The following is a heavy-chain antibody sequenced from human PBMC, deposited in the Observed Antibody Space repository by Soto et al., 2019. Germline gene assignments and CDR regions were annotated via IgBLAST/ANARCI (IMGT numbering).Heavy chain of an antibody. CDR2: IYHSGST. CDR3: ARIEYGDYFDY. Sequence: SETLSLTCAVSGGSISSSNWWRWVRQPPGKGLERIGEIYHSGSTNYNPFLKSRVTISEDKSKNQFSLKLSSVTAADTAVYYCARIEYGDYFDYWGQGTLVTVSS. D-gene: IGHD4-17*01. CDR1: GGSISSSNW. V-gene: IGHV4-4*02. J-gene: IGHJ4*02.